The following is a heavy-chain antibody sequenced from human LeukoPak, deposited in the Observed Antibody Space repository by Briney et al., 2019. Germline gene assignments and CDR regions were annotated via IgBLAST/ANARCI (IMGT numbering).Heavy chain of an antibody. D-gene: IGHD2-2*01. Sequence: SETLSLTCTVSGGSISSSSYYWGWIRQPPGKGLEWIGSIYYSGSTYYNPSLKSRVTISVDTSKDQFSLKPSSVTAADTAVHYCARQLGYCSSTSCYADKVDYWGQGTLVTVSS. CDR1: GGSISSSSYY. CDR3: ARQLGYCSSTSCYADKVDY. CDR2: IYYSGST. V-gene: IGHV4-39*01. J-gene: IGHJ4*02.